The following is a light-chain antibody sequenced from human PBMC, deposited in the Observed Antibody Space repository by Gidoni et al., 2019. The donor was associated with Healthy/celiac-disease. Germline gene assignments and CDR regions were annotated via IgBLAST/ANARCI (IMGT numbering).Light chain of an antibody. V-gene: IGKV1-33*01. Sequence: IQMTQSPSSLSASVGARVTTTCQASQGISNYLDWYQQKPGKAPQLLIYDASNLETGVPPRFSGSGSGTDFTFTISSLQPEDIATYYCQQYDNLPLTFGGGTKVEIK. J-gene: IGKJ4*01. CDR3: QQYDNLPLT. CDR2: DAS. CDR1: QGISNY.